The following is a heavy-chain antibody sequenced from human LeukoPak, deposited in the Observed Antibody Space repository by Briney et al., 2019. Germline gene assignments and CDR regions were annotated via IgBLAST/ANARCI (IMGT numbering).Heavy chain of an antibody. CDR3: AKERFVHGDYRPFDY. CDR2: NSWNSATT. D-gene: IGHD4-17*01. V-gene: IGHV3-9*01. Sequence: GGPLSLSCVGPGPTFDYYSRHGVRKLPGRDRDWVSVNSWNSATTGNPPSLKDPFTISRDNPTNSLYLQLNSLRAADTALSYCAKERFVHGDYRPFDYWGQGTLVTVSS. J-gene: IGHJ4*01. CDR1: GPTFDYYS.